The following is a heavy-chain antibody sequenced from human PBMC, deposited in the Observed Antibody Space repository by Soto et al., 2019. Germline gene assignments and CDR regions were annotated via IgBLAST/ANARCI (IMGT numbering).Heavy chain of an antibody. CDR1: GFSLSTSGVG. CDR3: AHRRGGYNWDDAHFDY. CDR2: IYWDDDK. J-gene: IGHJ4*02. Sequence: QITLKESGPTLVKPTQTLTLICTFSGFSLSTSGVGVGWIRQPPGKAPEWLALIYWDDDKRYSPSLKSRLTITKDTSRNQVVLTMTNMDPVDTATYYCAHRRGGYNWDDAHFDYWGQGTLVTVSS. D-gene: IGHD1-20*01. V-gene: IGHV2-5*02.